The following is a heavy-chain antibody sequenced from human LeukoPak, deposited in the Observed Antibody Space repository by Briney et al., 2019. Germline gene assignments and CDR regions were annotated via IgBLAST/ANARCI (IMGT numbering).Heavy chain of an antibody. CDR1: GFTFSSYS. CDR2: ISSSSSYI. J-gene: IGHJ4*02. D-gene: IGHD2-2*01. CDR3: ARDIAGYCSSNSCYAPPSGNDY. Sequence: GGSLRLSCAASGFTFSSYSMNWVRQAPGKGLEWVSSISSSSSYIYYADSVKGRFTISRDHAKNSLYLQMNSLRAEDTAVYYCARDIAGYCSSNSCYAPPSGNDYWGQGTLVTVSS. V-gene: IGHV3-21*01.